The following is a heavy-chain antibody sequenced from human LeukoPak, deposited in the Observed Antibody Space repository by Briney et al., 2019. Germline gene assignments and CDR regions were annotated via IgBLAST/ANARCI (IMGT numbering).Heavy chain of an antibody. CDR3: ARDGYSGSYLY. CDR1: GFTFSSYS. CDR2: ISSSSSTI. Sequence: PGGSLRLSCAASGFTFSSYSMNWVRQAPGKGLEWVSYISSSSSTIYYADSVKGRFTISRDNAKNSLYLQMNSLRAEDTAVYYCARDGYSGSYLYWGQGTLVTVSS. J-gene: IGHJ4*02. V-gene: IGHV3-48*04. D-gene: IGHD1-26*01.